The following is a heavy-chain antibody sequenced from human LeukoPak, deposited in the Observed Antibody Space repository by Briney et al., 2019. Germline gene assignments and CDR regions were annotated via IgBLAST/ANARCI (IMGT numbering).Heavy chain of an antibody. CDR2: ISSRGSTI. Sequence: GGSLRLSCAASGFTFSSYEMNWVGQAPGKGLEWVSYISSRGSTIYYADSVKGRFTISRDNSKNTLYLQMNSLRAEDTAVYYCANSNYDILTGGYYYYYMDVWGKGTTVTISS. D-gene: IGHD3-9*01. CDR3: ANSNYDILTGGYYYYYMDV. CDR1: GFTFSSYE. V-gene: IGHV3-48*03. J-gene: IGHJ6*03.